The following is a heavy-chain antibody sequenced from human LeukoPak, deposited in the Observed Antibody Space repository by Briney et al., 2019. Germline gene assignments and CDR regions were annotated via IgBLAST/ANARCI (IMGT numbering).Heavy chain of an antibody. J-gene: IGHJ3*01. Sequence: GGSLRLSCAASGFTFSSYGMHWVRQAPGKGLEWVSVIWYDGSNKYYADSVKGRFTITRDNSKTTLYLQMNSLRAEDTAVYYCAKDPRYSSSGMGNWGQGTMVTVSS. V-gene: IGHV3-33*06. CDR2: IWYDGSNK. D-gene: IGHD6-6*01. CDR1: GFTFSSYG. CDR3: AKDPRYSSSGMGN.